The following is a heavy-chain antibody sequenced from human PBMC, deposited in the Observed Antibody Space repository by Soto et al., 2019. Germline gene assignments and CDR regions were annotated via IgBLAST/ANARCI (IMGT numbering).Heavy chain of an antibody. V-gene: IGHV1-69*13. D-gene: IGHD2-8*01. CDR1: GGTFSSYA. Sequence: SVKVSCKASGGTFSSYAIGWVRQAPVQGLEWMGGIIPIFGTANYAQKFQGRVTITADESTSTAYMELSSLRSEDTAVYYCASLHCTNGVCSNRNWFDPWGQGTLVTVSS. J-gene: IGHJ5*02. CDR2: IIPIFGTA. CDR3: ASLHCTNGVCSNRNWFDP.